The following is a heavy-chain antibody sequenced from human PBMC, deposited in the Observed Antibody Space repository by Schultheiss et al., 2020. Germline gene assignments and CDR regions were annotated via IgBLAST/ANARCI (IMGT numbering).Heavy chain of an antibody. CDR3: ARGTAMVNPYYMDV. CDR1: GGSISSSSYY. V-gene: IGHV4-39*01. D-gene: IGHD5-18*01. Sequence: SETLSLTCTVSGGSISSSSYYWGWIRQPPGKGLEWIGSIYYSGSTYYNPSLKSRVTISVDTSKNQFSLKLSSVTAADTAVYYCARGTAMVNPYYMDVWGKGTTVTVSS. CDR2: IYYSGST. J-gene: IGHJ6*03.